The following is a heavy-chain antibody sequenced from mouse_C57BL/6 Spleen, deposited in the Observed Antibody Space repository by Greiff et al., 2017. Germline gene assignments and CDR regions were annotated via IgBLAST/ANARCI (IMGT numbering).Heavy chain of an antibody. CDR2: IYPGSGST. D-gene: IGHD4-1*02. V-gene: IGHV1-55*01. CDR3: ARSTGTSAWFAY. CDR1: GYTFTSYW. J-gene: IGHJ3*01. Sequence: VKLQQPGAELVKPGASVKMSCKASGYTFTSYWITWVKLRPGQGLEWIGDIYPGSGSTNYNEKFKSKATLTVDTSSSTAYMQLSSLTSEDSAVYYCARSTGTSAWFAYWGQGTLVTVSA.